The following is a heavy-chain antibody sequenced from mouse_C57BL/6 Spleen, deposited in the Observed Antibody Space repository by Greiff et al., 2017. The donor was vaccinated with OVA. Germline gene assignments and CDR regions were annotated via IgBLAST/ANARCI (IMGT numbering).Heavy chain of an antibody. Sequence: EVQLQQSGPGLVKPSQSLSLTCSVTGYSITSGYYWNWIRQFPGNKLEWMGYISYDGSNNYNPSLKNRISITRDTSKNQFFLKLNSVTTEDTATYYCAIITTVPWFAYWGQGTLVTVSA. V-gene: IGHV3-6*01. CDR2: ISYDGSN. CDR3: AIITTVPWFAY. J-gene: IGHJ3*01. CDR1: GYSITSGYY. D-gene: IGHD1-1*01.